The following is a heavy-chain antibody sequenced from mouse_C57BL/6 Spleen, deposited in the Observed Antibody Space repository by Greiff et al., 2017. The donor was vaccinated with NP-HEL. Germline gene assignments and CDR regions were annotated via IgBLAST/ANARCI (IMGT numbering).Heavy chain of an antibody. CDR3: APTVAPYWYFDV. Sequence: QVQLQQPGAELVEPGASVKLSCKASGYTFTSYWMHWVKQRPGRGLEWIGRIDPNSGGTKYNEKFKSKATLTVDKPSSTAYMQLSSLTSEDSAVYYCAPTVAPYWYFDVWGTGTTVTVSS. CDR1: GYTFTSYW. CDR2: IDPNSGGT. D-gene: IGHD1-1*01. J-gene: IGHJ1*03. V-gene: IGHV1-72*01.